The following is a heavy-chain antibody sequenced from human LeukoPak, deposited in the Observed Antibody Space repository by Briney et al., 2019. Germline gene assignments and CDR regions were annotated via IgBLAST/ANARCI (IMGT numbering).Heavy chain of an antibody. CDR3: VRGRGSYGWLDP. CDR2: ISGDGTAR. J-gene: IGHJ5*02. CDR1: GFTSSSYW. V-gene: IGHV3-74*01. D-gene: IGHD3-10*01. Sequence: GGSLRLSCAASGFTSSSYWMRWVRQVPGKGLVWVSRISGDGTARNYADSVKGRFTISRDDAKNTVDLQMNSLRGEDTAVYYCVRGRGSYGWLDPWGQGTLVTVSS.